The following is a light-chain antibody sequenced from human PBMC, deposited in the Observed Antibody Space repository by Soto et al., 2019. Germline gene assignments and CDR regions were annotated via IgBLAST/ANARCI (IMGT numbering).Light chain of an antibody. Sequence: DIVMTQSPLSLPVTPGEAASISCRSSQSLLHKNGNNYFNWYLQRPGQSPHLLIYMGFKRASGVPDRFSGSGSGTYFTLKISRVEAEDAGVCYCMQALQTPRTFGQGTKVEIK. CDR1: QSLLHKNGNNY. V-gene: IGKV2-28*01. CDR2: MGF. CDR3: MQALQTPRT. J-gene: IGKJ1*01.